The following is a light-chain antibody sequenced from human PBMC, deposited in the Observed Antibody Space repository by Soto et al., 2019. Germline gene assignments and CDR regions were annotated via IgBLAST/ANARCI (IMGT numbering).Light chain of an antibody. CDR1: SSNIGNHY. Sequence: QSELTQPRSVSASPGQPVNISCSGSSSNIGNHYVSWYQHLPRTAPKLLIYENNKRPSGIPDRFSGSKSGTSVTLGITGLQTGDEADYYCGTWDSSLSAYVFGTGTKVTVL. J-gene: IGLJ1*01. V-gene: IGLV1-51*02. CDR2: ENN. CDR3: GTWDSSLSAYV.